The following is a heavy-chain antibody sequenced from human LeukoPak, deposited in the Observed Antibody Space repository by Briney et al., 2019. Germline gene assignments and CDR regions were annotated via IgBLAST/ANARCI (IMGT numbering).Heavy chain of an antibody. CDR2: INPSGGST. CDR1: GYTFTSCY. V-gene: IGHV1-46*01. CDR3: ARANWEILRIYYFDY. J-gene: IGHJ4*02. D-gene: IGHD7-27*01. Sequence: ASVKVSCKASGYTFTSCYMHWVRQAPGQGLGWMGIINPSGGSTSYAQKFQGRGTMTRDTSTSTVYMELSSLRSEDTAVYYCARANWEILRIYYFDYWGEGTLGTVSS.